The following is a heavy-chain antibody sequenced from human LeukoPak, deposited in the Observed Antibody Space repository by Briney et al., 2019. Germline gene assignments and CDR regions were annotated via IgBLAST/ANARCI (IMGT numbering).Heavy chain of an antibody. D-gene: IGHD2-2*01. Sequence: GGSLRLSCAASGFTFSSYGMHWVRQAPGKGLEWVAFIRYDGSNKYYADSVKGRFTISRDNSKNTLYPQMNSLRAEDTAVYYCAKDSSDAIEYFQHWGQGTLVTVSS. J-gene: IGHJ1*01. CDR2: IRYDGSNK. CDR3: AKDSSDAIEYFQH. CDR1: GFTFSSYG. V-gene: IGHV3-30*02.